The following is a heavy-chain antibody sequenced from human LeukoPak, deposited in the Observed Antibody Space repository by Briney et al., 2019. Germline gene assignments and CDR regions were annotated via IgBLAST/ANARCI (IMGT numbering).Heavy chain of an antibody. V-gene: IGHV3-23*01. CDR1: GFTFSSYA. D-gene: IGHD2-15*01. CDR3: AKEGDFYCGGGGCYLAPFDI. J-gene: IGHJ3*02. Sequence: GGSLRLSCAASGFTFSSYAMSWVRQAPGKGLEWVSAISGSGGSTYYADSVKGRFTISRDNSKNTLYLQMNSLRDEDTAVYSCAKEGDFYCGGGGCYLAPFDIWGQGTLVTVSS. CDR2: ISGSGGST.